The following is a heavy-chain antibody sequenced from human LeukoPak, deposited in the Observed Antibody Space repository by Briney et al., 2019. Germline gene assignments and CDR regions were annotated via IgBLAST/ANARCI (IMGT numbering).Heavy chain of an antibody. V-gene: IGHV3-23*01. CDR2: ISGSGGST. CDR3: AKEYCSGGSCYSNWFDP. D-gene: IGHD2-15*01. J-gene: IGHJ5*02. CDR1: GFTFSSYA. Sequence: GGSLRLSCAASGFTFSSYAMSWVRQAPGKGLEWVSAISGSGGSTYYADSVKGRLTISRDNSKNTLYLQMNSLRAEDTAVYYCAKEYCSGGSCYSNWFDPWGQGTLVTVSS.